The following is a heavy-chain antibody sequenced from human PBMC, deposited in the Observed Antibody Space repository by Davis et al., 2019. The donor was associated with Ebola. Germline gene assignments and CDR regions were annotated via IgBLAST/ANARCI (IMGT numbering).Heavy chain of an antibody. CDR3: AKDQSEGLFDY. CDR1: GFTFSSYA. V-gene: IGHV3-23*01. CDR2: ISGSGGST. J-gene: IGHJ4*02. Sequence: GESLKTSCAASGFTFSSYAMSWVRQAPGNGLEWVSAISGSGGSTYYADSVKGRFTISRDNSKNTLYLQMNSLRAEDTAVYYCAKDQSEGLFDYWGQGTLVTVSS.